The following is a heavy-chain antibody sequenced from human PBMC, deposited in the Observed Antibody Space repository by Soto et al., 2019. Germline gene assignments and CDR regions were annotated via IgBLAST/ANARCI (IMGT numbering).Heavy chain of an antibody. CDR1: GFTFSNYY. J-gene: IGHJ4*02. Sequence: QVQLVESGGGLVKPGGSLRLSCAASGFTFSNYYMSWIRQAPGKGPEWVSYISSSGSTIYYADSVKGRFTISRDNAKNSLYLQMNSLRAEDTAVYYCARDQATYYDFWSAYYIYWGQGTLVTVSS. D-gene: IGHD3-3*01. CDR2: ISSSGSTI. V-gene: IGHV3-11*01. CDR3: ARDQATYYDFWSAYYIY.